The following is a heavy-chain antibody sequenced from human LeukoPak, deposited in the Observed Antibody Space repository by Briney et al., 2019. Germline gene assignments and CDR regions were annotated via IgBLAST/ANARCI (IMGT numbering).Heavy chain of an antibody. CDR1: GFTFSSYG. D-gene: IGHD4-23*01. V-gene: IGHV3-33*08. CDR3: ARDRDYGGNSFDY. CDR2: IWYDGSNK. J-gene: IGHJ4*02. Sequence: GGSLRLSYAASGFTFSSYGMHWVRQAPGKGLEWVAVIWYDGSNKYYADSVKGRFTISRDNSKNTLYLQMDSLRAEDTAVYYCARDRDYGGNSFDYWGQGTLVTVSS.